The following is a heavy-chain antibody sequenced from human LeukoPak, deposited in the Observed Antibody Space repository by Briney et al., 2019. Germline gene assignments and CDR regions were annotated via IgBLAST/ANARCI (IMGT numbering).Heavy chain of an antibody. CDR2: IYPGDSNT. J-gene: IGHJ2*01. CDR3: ARRVVNNRNWYFNL. V-gene: IGHV5-51*01. D-gene: IGHD4-23*01. Sequence: GESLKISCQGSGSLFTNYWIGWVRQMPGKGLEGMGIIYPGDSNTRYSPSFQGQVTISADKSINTAYVQWSSLKASDTAMYYCARRVVNNRNWYFNLWGRGTLVTVSS. CDR1: GSLFTNYW.